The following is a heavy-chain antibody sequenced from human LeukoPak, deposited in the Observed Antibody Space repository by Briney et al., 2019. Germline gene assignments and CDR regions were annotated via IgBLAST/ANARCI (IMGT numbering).Heavy chain of an antibody. D-gene: IGHD3-10*01. V-gene: IGHV3-30*03. J-gene: IGHJ5*02. CDR1: GFTFSSYG. CDR3: ARDYVSGSFGP. Sequence: QAGGSLRLSCAASGFTFSSYGMHWVRQAPGKGLEWVAVISYDGSNKYYADSVKGRFTISRGNSKNTLYLQMNSLRAEDTAVYYCARDYVSGSFGPWGQGTLVTVSS. CDR2: ISYDGSNK.